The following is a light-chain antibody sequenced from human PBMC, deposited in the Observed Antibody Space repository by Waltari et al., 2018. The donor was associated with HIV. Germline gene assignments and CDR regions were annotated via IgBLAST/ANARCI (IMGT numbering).Light chain of an antibody. CDR2: RRD. Sequence: QSVLTQPPSASRPPGQRVLMSCSGSNSNIGNNFVSWFQQVPGRAPKPVICRRDQRPSGVPDRFSAAKSGSSASLAIAGLQSDDEAVYYCGSWDDTLSHWVFGGGTRLTV. CDR3: GSWDDTLSHWV. J-gene: IGLJ3*02. CDR1: NSNIGNNF. V-gene: IGLV1-47*01.